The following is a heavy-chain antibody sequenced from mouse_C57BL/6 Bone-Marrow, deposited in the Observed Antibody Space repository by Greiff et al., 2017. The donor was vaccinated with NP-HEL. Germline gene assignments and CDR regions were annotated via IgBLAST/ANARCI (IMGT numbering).Heavy chain of an antibody. V-gene: IGHV2-2*01. Sequence: VKLMESGPGLVQPSQSLSITCTVSGFSLTSYGVHWVRQSPGKGLEWLGVIWSGGSTDYNAAFISRLSISKDNSKSQVFFKMNSLQADDTAIYYCASDGYYVRYGMDYWGQGTSVTVSS. CDR1: GFSLTSYG. J-gene: IGHJ4*01. CDR2: IWSGGST. CDR3: ASDGYYVRYGMDY. D-gene: IGHD2-3*01.